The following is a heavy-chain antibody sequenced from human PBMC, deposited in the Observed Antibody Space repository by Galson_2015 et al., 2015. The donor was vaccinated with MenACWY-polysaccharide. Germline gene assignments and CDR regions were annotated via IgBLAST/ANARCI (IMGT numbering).Heavy chain of an antibody. V-gene: IGHV3-23*01. Sequence: SLRLSCAASGFTFSNYAMSWVRQAPGKGLECVSTIGGSGSNTHYADSVKGRFTISRDNSKNTLYLQMNSLRAEDTAVYYCARVRYSTGKYQFDYWGQGTLVAVSS. J-gene: IGHJ4*02. CDR1: GFTFSNYA. CDR3: ARVRYSTGKYQFDY. D-gene: IGHD2-2*01. CDR2: IGGSGSNT.